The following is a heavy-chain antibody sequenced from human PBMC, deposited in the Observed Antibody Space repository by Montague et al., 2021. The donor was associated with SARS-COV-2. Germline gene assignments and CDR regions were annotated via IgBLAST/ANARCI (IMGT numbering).Heavy chain of an antibody. CDR1: GGSISSGGYY. J-gene: IGHJ2*01. CDR2: IYYSGST. V-gene: IGHV4-31*03. CDR3: ARVLGGYCSGGSCYRGWYFDL. D-gene: IGHD2-15*01. Sequence: TLSLTCTVSGGSISSGGYYWSWIRQHPGKGLEWIGYIYYSGSTYYNPSLKSRVTISVDTSKNQFSLKLSSVTAAGTAVYYCARVLGGYCSGGSCYRGWYFDLGGRGTLVTVSS.